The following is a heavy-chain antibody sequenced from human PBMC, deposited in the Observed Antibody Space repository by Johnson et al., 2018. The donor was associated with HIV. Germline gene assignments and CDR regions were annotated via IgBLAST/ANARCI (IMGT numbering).Heavy chain of an antibody. J-gene: IGHJ3*02. CDR3: AGGFYYGSGSYHGAFDI. CDR1: GFTFDDYG. V-gene: IGHV3-20*04. CDR2: INWNGGST. Sequence: VQLVESGGGLVKPVGSLRLSCAASGFTFDDYGMSWVRQAPGKGLEWVSGINWNGGSTGYADSVKGRFTISRDNAKNSLFLQMNSLRAEDTAVYYCAGGFYYGSGSYHGAFDIWGQGTMVTVSS. D-gene: IGHD3-10*01.